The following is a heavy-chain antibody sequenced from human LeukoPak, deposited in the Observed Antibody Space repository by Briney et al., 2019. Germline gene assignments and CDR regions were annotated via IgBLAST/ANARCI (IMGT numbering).Heavy chain of an antibody. Sequence: GESLKISCKGSGYSFTSYWIGWVRQMPGKGLEWIGIIYPGDSDTRYSPSFQGQVTISADKSISTAYLQWSSLKASDTAMYYCARRGYSYGYVIDAFDIWGQGTMVTVSS. CDR2: IYPGDSDT. J-gene: IGHJ3*02. V-gene: IGHV5-51*01. D-gene: IGHD5-18*01. CDR1: GYSFTSYW. CDR3: ARRGYSYGYVIDAFDI.